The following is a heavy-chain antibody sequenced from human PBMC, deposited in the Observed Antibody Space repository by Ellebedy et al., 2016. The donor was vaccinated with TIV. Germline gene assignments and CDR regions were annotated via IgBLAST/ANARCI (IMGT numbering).Heavy chain of an antibody. D-gene: IGHD3-3*01. Sequence: GESLKISCVASGFTFNTHAMNWVRQAPGKGLEWVSVIDSDGNTYYADSVQGRFTISRDNSKNTLYLQMNSLRVEDTAVYYCARVGRDFWSGYYKGGAFDIWGQGTMVTVSS. V-gene: IGHV3-53*01. CDR1: GFTFNTHA. J-gene: IGHJ3*02. CDR3: ARVGRDFWSGYYKGGAFDI. CDR2: IDSDGNT.